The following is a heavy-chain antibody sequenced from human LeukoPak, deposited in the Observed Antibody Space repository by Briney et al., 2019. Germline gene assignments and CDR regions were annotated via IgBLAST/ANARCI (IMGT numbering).Heavy chain of an antibody. V-gene: IGHV4-34*01. J-gene: IGHJ4*02. Sequence: PSETLSLTCAVYGGSFSGYYWSWIRQPPGKGLEWIGEINHSGSTNYNPSLKSRVTISVDTSKNQFSLKLSSVTAADTAVYYCARDRKRTFDYWGQGTLVTVSS. CDR1: GGSFSGYY. CDR3: ARDRKRTFDY. CDR2: INHSGST.